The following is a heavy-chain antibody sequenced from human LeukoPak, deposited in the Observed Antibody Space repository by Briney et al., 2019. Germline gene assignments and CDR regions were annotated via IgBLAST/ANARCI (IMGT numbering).Heavy chain of an antibody. Sequence: SETLSLTCTVSGGSISSGSYYWGWIRQPPGKGLEWIGSIYYSGSTYYNPSLKSRVTISVDTSKNQFSLKLSSVTAADTAVYYCARHTAGLTPFDYWGQGTLVTVSS. J-gene: IGHJ4*02. CDR3: ARHTAGLTPFDY. CDR2: IYYSGST. D-gene: IGHD6-19*01. CDR1: GGSISSGSYY. V-gene: IGHV4-39*01.